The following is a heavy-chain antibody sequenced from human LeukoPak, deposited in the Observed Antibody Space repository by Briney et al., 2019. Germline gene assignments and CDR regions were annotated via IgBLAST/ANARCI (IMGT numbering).Heavy chain of an antibody. V-gene: IGHV4-59*08. CDR2: IYYSGST. CDR1: GGSISSYY. Sequence: SETLSLTCTVSGGSISSYYWSWIRQPPGKGLEWIGYIYYSGSTHYNPSLKSRVTISVDTSKNQFSLKLSSVTAADTAVYYCARHLTGGDCSGGSCYHDPYFQHWGQGTLVTVSS. J-gene: IGHJ1*01. D-gene: IGHD2-15*01. CDR3: ARHLTGGDCSGGSCYHDPYFQH.